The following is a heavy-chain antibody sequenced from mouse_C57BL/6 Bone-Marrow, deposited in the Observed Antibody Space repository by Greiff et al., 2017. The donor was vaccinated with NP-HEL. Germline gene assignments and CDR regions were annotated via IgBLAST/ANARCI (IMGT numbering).Heavy chain of an antibody. J-gene: IGHJ4*01. CDR2: ISDGGSYT. CDR3: AREGSTMVTTRHYYAMDY. D-gene: IGHD2-2*01. V-gene: IGHV5-4*01. CDR1: GFTFSSYA. Sequence: DVMLVESGGGLVKPGGSLKLSCAASGFTFSSYAMSWVRQTPEKRLAWVATISDGGSYTYYPDNVKGRFTISRDNAKNNLYLQMSHLKSEDTAMYYCAREGSTMVTTRHYYAMDYWGQGTSVTVSS.